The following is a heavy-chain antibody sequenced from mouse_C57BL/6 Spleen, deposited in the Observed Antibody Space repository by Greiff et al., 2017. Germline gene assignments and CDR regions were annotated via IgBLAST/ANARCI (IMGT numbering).Heavy chain of an antibody. CDR2: IYPGNSDT. CDR3: TKTGSLDYCFDY. D-gene: IGHD4-1*01. J-gene: IGHJ2*01. Sequence: EVQLHQSGTVLARPGASVKMSCKTSGYTFTSYWMHWVKQRPGQGLEWIGAIYPGNSDTSYNQKFQGTAKLTAVTSASTAYLAPSSLTNEDSAVYCCTKTGSLDYCFDYWGQGTTLTVSS. CDR1: GYTFTSYW. V-gene: IGHV1-5*01.